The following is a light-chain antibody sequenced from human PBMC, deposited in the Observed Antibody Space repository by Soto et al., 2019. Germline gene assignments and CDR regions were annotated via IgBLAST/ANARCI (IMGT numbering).Light chain of an antibody. CDR2: AAS. CDR3: QQYGDSPRT. J-gene: IGKJ5*01. CDR1: QSISSY. Sequence: DIQMTQSPSSQSASVGDRVTITCRASQSISSYLNWYQQKPGKAPKLLIYAASSLQSGVPSRFSGSGSGTDFTLTIARLEPEDFAVYYCQQYGDSPRTFGQGTRLEIK. V-gene: IGKV1-39*01.